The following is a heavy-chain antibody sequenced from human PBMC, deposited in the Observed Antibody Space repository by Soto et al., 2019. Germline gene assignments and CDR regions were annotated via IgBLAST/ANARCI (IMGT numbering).Heavy chain of an antibody. J-gene: IGHJ6*02. V-gene: IGHV3-73*01. D-gene: IGHD3-9*01. CDR2: IRSKANSYAT. Sequence: GGSLRLSCAASGFTFSGSAMHWVRQASGKGLEWVGRIRSKANSYATAYAASVKGRFTISRDDSKNKAYLQMNSLKTEDTAVDYCTRPGRYDILTGYSDYYGMDVWGQGTTVTVSS. CDR1: GFTFSGSA. CDR3: TRPGRYDILTGYSDYYGMDV.